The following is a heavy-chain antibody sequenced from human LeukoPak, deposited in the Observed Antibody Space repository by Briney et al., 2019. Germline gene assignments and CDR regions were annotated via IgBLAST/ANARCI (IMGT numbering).Heavy chain of an antibody. CDR1: GFTFSSYA. Sequence: PGRSLRLSCAASGFTFSSYAMHWVRQAPGKGLEWVAVISYDGSNKYYADSVKGRFTISRDNSKNTLYLQMNSLRAEDTAVYYCARALDHWGQGTLVTVSS. CDR2: ISYDGSNK. V-gene: IGHV3-30-3*01. J-gene: IGHJ4*02. D-gene: IGHD3-3*02. CDR3: ARALDH.